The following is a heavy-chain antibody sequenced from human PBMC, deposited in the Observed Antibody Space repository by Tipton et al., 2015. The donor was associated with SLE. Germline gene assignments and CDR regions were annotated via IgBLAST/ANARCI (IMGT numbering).Heavy chain of an antibody. V-gene: IGHV4-39*01. D-gene: IGHD5-24*01. J-gene: IGHJ3*02. Sequence: TLSLTCTVSGGSISSSSYYWGWIRQPPGKGLEWIGSIYYSGSTYYNPSLKSRVTISVDTSKNQFSLKLSSVTAADTAVYYCARQMASVAFDIWGQGTTVTVSS. CDR2: IYYSGST. CDR1: GGSISSSSYY. CDR3: ARQMASVAFDI.